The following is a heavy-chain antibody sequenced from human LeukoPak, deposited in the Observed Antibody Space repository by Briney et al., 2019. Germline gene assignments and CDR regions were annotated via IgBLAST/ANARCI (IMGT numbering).Heavy chain of an antibody. CDR1: GGSISSYY. D-gene: IGHD2-2*01. J-gene: IGHJ3*02. CDR2: IYTSGST. CDR3: ARNHPNLGYRSSTSCPRTAFDI. V-gene: IGHV4-4*09. Sequence: SETLSLTCTVSGGSISSYYWSWIRQPPGKGLEWIGYIYTSGSTNYNPSLKSRVTISVDTSKNQFSLKLSSVTAADTAVYYCARNHPNLGYRSSTSCPRTAFDIWGQGTMVTVSS.